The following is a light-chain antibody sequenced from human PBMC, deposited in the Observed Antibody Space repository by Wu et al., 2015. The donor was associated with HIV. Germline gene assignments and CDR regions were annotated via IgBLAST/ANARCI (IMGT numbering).Light chain of an antibody. CDR1: QIVDSRF. V-gene: IGKV3-11*01. CDR3: QQRSNWPLT. CDR2: GAS. Sequence: EIVLTQSPGTLSLSPGERATLSCRASQIVDSRFLAWYQQKPGQAPRLLIYGASNRATGVPVRFSGSGSGTDFTLTISSLEPEDFAVYYCQQRSNWPLTFGGGPKVEIK. J-gene: IGKJ4*01.